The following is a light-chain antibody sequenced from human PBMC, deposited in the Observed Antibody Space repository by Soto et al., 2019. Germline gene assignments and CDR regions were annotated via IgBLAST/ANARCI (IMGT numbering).Light chain of an antibody. Sequence: EIVLTQSPATLSLSPGERATLSCRASQSVTSTYLAWYQQKPGQAPRLRIYGASNRATGISDRFSGSGSGTAFTLTISRLEPEDFAVYYCQQNGRSFGPGTKVDLK. J-gene: IGKJ3*01. CDR1: QSVTSTY. CDR3: QQNGRS. V-gene: IGKV3-20*01. CDR2: GAS.